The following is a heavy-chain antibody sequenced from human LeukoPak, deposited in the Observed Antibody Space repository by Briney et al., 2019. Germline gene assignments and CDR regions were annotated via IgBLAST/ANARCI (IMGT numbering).Heavy chain of an antibody. Sequence: GSSVKVSCKASGYTFTSYYMHWVRQAPGQGLEWMGIINPSGGSTSYAQKFQGRVTITADKSTSTAYMELSSLRSEDTAVYYCALGVVVPAASAKYYYYYGMDVWGQGTTVTVSS. CDR2: INPSGGST. CDR3: ALGVVVPAASAKYYYYYGMDV. V-gene: IGHV1-46*01. CDR1: GYTFTSYY. D-gene: IGHD2-2*01. J-gene: IGHJ6*02.